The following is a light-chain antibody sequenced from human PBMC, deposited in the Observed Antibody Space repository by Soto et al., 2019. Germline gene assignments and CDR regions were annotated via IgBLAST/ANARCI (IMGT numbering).Light chain of an antibody. J-gene: IGLJ1*01. CDR3: FSDAGTSTYV. Sequence: QSALTQPASVSGSPGQSITISCTRTSSDVGSFNFVSWYQQHPGKAPKVMIYEVNKRPSGVSDRFSGSKSGNTASLTISGLLAEDEADYYCFSDAGTSTYVFGTGTKVTVL. CDR2: EVN. V-gene: IGLV2-23*02. CDR1: SSDVGSFNF.